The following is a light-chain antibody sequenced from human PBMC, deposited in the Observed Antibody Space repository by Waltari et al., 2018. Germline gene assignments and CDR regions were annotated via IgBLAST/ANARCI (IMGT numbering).Light chain of an antibody. CDR2: DVS. J-gene: IGLJ1*01. Sequence: QSALTQPASVSGYPGQSITISCPGTSSHVGGYNHVSLYQPHPAKAPKLMIYDVSSRPSGVSNRFFGSKSGNTASLTISGLQAEDEAVYFCSSYSTILTPYVFGPGTKVTVL. CDR3: SSYSTILTPYV. V-gene: IGLV2-14*03. CDR1: SSHVGGYNH.